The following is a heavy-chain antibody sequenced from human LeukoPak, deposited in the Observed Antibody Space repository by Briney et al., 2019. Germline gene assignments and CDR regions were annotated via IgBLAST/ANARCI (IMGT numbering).Heavy chain of an antibody. D-gene: IGHD5-18*01. CDR3: ARDQGLTAPPPYGLDV. V-gene: IGHV1-69*04. Sequence: SVKVSCKTSGGTFSSSAITWARQAPGQGLEWMGRIIPVLNITRYTQKFQGRVTITADTSTSTVYMELSSLRSEETAVYYCARDQGLTAPPPYGLDVWGQGTTVIVSS. CDR1: GGTFSSSA. CDR2: IIPVLNIT. J-gene: IGHJ6*02.